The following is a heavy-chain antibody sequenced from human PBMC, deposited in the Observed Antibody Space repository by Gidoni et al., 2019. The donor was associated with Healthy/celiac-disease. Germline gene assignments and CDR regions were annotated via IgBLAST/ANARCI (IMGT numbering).Heavy chain of an antibody. CDR2: ISGSGGST. CDR1: GFTFSSYA. CDR3: AKDRFPYYYDSSGYYPRVPRGGYFDL. J-gene: IGHJ2*01. Sequence: EVQLLESGGGLVQPGGSLRLSCAASGFTFSSYAMSWVRQAPGKGLEWVSAISGSGGSTYYADSVKGRFTISRDNSKNTLYLQMNSLRAEDTAVYYCAKDRFPYYYDSSGYYPRVPRGGYFDLWGRGTLVTVSS. D-gene: IGHD3-22*01. V-gene: IGHV3-23*01.